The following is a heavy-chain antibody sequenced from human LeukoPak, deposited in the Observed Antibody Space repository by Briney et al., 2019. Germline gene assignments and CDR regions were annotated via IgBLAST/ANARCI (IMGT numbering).Heavy chain of an antibody. V-gene: IGHV4-61*01. CDR2: IYYSGST. D-gene: IGHD2-15*01. CDR3: AGPYCSGGSCHSDNWFDP. CDR1: GGSVSSGSYY. Sequence: SETLSLTCTVSGGSVSSGSYYWSWIRQPPGKGLEWIGYIYYSGSTNYNPSLKSRVTISVDTSKNQFSLKLSSVTAADTAVYYCAGPYCSGGSCHSDNWFDPWGQGTLVTVSS. J-gene: IGHJ5*02.